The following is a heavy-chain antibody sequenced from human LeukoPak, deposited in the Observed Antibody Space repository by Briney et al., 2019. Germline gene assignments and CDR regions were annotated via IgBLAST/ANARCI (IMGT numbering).Heavy chain of an antibody. CDR2: ISSSGDTI. J-gene: IGHJ4*02. V-gene: IGHV3-48*03. CDR1: EFTFSSYE. CDR3: ARGGYFDY. Sequence: QTGGSLRLSCAASEFTFSSYEMNWVRQAPGKGLEWVSYISSSGDTIYYADSVKGRFTISRDNAKNSLYLQLNSLRAEDTAVYYCARGGYFDYWGQGTLVTVSS.